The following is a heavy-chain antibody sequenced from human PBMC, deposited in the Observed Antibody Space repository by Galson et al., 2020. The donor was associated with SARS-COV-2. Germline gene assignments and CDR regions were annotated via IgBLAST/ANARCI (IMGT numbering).Heavy chain of an antibody. Sequence: GESLKISCAASGFTFSSYAMHWVRQAPGKGLEWVAVISYDGSNKYYADSVKGRFTISRDNSKNTLYLQMNSLRAEDTAVYYCARDMTDKYPALYYGSGSYYSYGMDVWGQGTTVTVSS. CDR2: ISYDGSNK. V-gene: IGHV3-30-3*01. CDR3: ARDMTDKYPALYYGSGSYYSYGMDV. D-gene: IGHD3-10*01. J-gene: IGHJ6*02. CDR1: GFTFSSYA.